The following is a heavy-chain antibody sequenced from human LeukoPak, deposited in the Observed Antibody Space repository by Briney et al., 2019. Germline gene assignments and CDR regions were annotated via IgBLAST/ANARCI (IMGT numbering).Heavy chain of an antibody. Sequence: SVKVSCKASGGTFSSYAISWVRQAPGQGLEWMGGIIPIFGTANYAQKFQGRVTITTDKSTSTAYMELSSLRSEDTAVYYCARDLTMVRGPEDYWGQGTLVTVSS. CDR1: GGTFSSYA. V-gene: IGHV1-69*05. D-gene: IGHD3-10*01. CDR2: IIPIFGTA. CDR3: ARDLTMVRGPEDY. J-gene: IGHJ4*02.